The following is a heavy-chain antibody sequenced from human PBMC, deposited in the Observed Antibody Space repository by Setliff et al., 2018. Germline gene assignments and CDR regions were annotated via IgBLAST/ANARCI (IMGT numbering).Heavy chain of an antibody. CDR2: IYPGDSDT. D-gene: IGHD1-26*01. Sequence: PGESLKISRKASGYSFTTSWIAWVRQKPGKGLEWMGIIYPGDSDTQYSPSFQGQVTFSSDKSINTAYLQWSSLKASDTAIYYCAREHVSGHSEYWGQGTLVTVSS. CDR1: GYSFTTSW. J-gene: IGHJ4*02. V-gene: IGHV5-51*01. CDR3: AREHVSGHSEY.